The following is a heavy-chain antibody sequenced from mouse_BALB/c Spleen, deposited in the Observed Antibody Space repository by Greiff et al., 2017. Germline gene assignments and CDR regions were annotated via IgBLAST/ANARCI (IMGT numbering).Heavy chain of an antibody. J-gene: IGHJ3*01. V-gene: IGHV5-9-4*01. CDR1: GFTFSSYA. Sequence: EVKVVESGGGLVKPGGSLKLSCAASGFTFSSYAMSWVRQSPEKRLEWVAEISSGGSYTYYPDTVTGRFTISRDNAKNTLYLEMSSLRSEDTAMYYCARERGYGSSCWFAYWGQGTLVTVSA. D-gene: IGHD1-1*01. CDR2: ISSGGSYT. CDR3: ARERGYGSSCWFAY.